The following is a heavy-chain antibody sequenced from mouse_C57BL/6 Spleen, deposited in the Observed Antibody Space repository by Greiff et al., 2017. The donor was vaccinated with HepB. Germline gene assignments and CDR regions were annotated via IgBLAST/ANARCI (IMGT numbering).Heavy chain of an antibody. CDR3: ARKGRSNSFAY. D-gene: IGHD2-5*01. CDR1: GYTFTSYT. J-gene: IGHJ3*01. CDR2: INPSSGYT. Sequence: VQLQQSGAELARPGASVKMSCKASGYTFTSYTMHWVKQRPGQGLEWIGYINPSSGYTKYNQKFKDKATLTADKSSSTAYMQLSSLTSEDSAVYYCARKGRSNSFAYWGQRTLVTVSA. V-gene: IGHV1-4*01.